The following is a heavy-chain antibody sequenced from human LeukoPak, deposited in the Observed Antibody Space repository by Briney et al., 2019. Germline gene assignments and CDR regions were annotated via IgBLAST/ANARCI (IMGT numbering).Heavy chain of an antibody. Sequence: GGSLRLSCAASGFTFSSYWMSWVRQAPGKGLEWVANIKQDGSEKYYVDSVKGRFTISRDNAKNSVYLQMNSLRAEDTAVYYCARGFYDSSGYYYGNFDYWGQGTLVTVSS. D-gene: IGHD3-22*01. CDR2: IKQDGSEK. J-gene: IGHJ4*02. CDR3: ARGFYDSSGYYYGNFDY. CDR1: GFTFSSYW. V-gene: IGHV3-7*04.